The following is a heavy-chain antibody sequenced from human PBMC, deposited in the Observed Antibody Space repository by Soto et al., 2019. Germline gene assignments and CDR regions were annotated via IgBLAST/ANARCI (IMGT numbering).Heavy chain of an antibody. D-gene: IGHD5-12*01. CDR2: IYYSGST. V-gene: IGHV4-61*01. Sequence: QVQLQESGPGLVKPSETLSLTCTVSGGSVSSGSYYWSWIRQPPGKGLEWIGYIYYSGSTNYNPSLESRVTISVDTSKHQFSLKLSSVTAADTAVYYCAVSGYDSRLLPDYWGQGTLVTVSS. CDR1: GGSVSSGSYY. J-gene: IGHJ4*02. CDR3: AVSGYDSRLLPDY.